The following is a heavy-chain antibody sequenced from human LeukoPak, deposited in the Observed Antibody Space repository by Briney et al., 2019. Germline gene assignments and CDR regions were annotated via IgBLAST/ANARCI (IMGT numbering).Heavy chain of an antibody. CDR3: VTYNWEYEADY. D-gene: IGHD1-20*01. V-gene: IGHV3-74*01. CDR1: GVTLSNYW. Sequence: PGGSLRLSCVGSGVTLSNYWMYWVRQGPEKGLGWVSRISGDGRTTDYADSGKGRFTTFRDNAKNTLYLQMDSLRAEDTAVYYCVTYNWEYEADYWGQGTLVTVSS. CDR2: ISGDGRTT. J-gene: IGHJ4*02.